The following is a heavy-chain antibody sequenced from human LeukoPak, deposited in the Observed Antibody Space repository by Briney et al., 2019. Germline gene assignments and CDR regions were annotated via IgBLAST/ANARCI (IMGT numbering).Heavy chain of an antibody. CDR2: ISGSDDST. V-gene: IGHV3-23*01. J-gene: IGHJ4*02. CDR1: GFTFSDYY. Sequence: GGSLRLSCAASGFTFSDYYMSWIRQAPGKGLEWVSSISGSDDSTYYTDSVKGRFTISRDNSKNTLYLQMNSLRAEDTAVYYCAKYRARRGSLIFDYWGQGTLVTVSS. CDR3: AKYRARRGSLIFDY. D-gene: IGHD3-10*01.